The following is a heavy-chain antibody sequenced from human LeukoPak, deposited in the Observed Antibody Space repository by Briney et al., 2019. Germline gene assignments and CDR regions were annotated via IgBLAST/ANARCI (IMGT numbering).Heavy chain of an antibody. CDR3: ARSTIGSSGWWNYYYYMDV. V-gene: IGHV1-8*01. D-gene: IGHD6-19*01. CDR2: MNPNSGNT. CDR1: GYTFTSYD. Sequence: GASVKVSCKASGYTFTSYDINWVRQATGQGLEWMGWMNPNSGNTGYAQKFQGRVTMTRNTSISTAYMELSSLRSEDTAVYYCARSTIGSSGWWNYYYYMDVWGKGTTVTISS. J-gene: IGHJ6*03.